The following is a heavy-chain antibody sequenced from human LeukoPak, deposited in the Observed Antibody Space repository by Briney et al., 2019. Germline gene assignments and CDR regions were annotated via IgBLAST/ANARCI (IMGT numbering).Heavy chain of an antibody. CDR3: AKEWRYSSSWYQYYFDS. Sequence: GGSLRLSCAASGFTFSSYAMHWVRQAPGKGLEWVAVISYDGSNKYYADSVKGRFTISRDNSKNTLYLQMNSLRAEDTAVYYCAKEWRYSSSWYQYYFDSWGQGALVTVSS. CDR2: ISYDGSNK. V-gene: IGHV3-30-3*01. CDR1: GFTFSSYA. J-gene: IGHJ4*02. D-gene: IGHD6-13*01.